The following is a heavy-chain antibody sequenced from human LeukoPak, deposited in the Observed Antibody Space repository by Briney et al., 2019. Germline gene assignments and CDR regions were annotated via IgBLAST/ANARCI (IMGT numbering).Heavy chain of an antibody. V-gene: IGHV3-9*01. CDR1: GSTFDDYA. D-gene: IGHD3-9*01. J-gene: IGHJ4*02. Sequence: GRSLRLSCAASGSTFDDYAMHWVRQAPGKGLEWVSGISWNSGSIGYADSVKGRFTISRDNAKNSLYLQMNSLRAEDTALYYCAKSLRYFDWSTHSFDYWGQGTLVTVSS. CDR2: ISWNSGSI. CDR3: AKSLRYFDWSTHSFDY.